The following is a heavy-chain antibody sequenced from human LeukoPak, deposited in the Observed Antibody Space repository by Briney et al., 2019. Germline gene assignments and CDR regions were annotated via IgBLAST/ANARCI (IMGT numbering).Heavy chain of an antibody. CDR2: IYSGGST. V-gene: IGHV3-53*04. Sequence: GGSLRLSCEASGFTFSTHAMTWVRQAPGKGLEWVSAIYSGGSTYYADSVKGRFTISRHNSKNTLYLQMNSLRAEDTAVYYCARAHDYGDYVLDSWGQGTLVSVSS. J-gene: IGHJ4*02. CDR3: ARAHDYGDYVLDS. D-gene: IGHD4-17*01. CDR1: GFTFSTHA.